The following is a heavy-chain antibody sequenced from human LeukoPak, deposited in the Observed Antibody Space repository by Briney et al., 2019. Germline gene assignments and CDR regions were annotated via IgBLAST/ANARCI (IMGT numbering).Heavy chain of an antibody. CDR1: GYTFTSYY. J-gene: IGHJ3*02. V-gene: IGHV1-46*01. CDR2: INPSGGST. CDR3: ARDLAYCGGDCYSDAFDI. D-gene: IGHD2-21*02. Sequence: GASVKVSCKASGYTFTSYYMHWVRQAPGQGLEWMGIINPSGGSTSYAQKFQGRVTMTRDTSTSTVYMELSSLRPEDTAVYYCARDLAYCGGDCYSDAFDIWGQGTMVTVSS.